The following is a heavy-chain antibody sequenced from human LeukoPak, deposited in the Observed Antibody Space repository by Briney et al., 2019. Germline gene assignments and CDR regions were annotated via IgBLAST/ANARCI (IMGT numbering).Heavy chain of an antibody. J-gene: IGHJ4*02. CDR1: GLIFRNHG. CDR2: IWSDGSNK. D-gene: IGHD1-26*01. Sequence: GGSLRLSCSPSGLIFRNHGMHWVRQAPGKGLEWVAFIWSDGSNKYYAESVKGRFTISRDNSKNMLYLQMNSLRVEDTAVYFCARDREVRYLDSWGQGTLVTVSS. CDR3: ARDREVRYLDS. V-gene: IGHV3-33*01.